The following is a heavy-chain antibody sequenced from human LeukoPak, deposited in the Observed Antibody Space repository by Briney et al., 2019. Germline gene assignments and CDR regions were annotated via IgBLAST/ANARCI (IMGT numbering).Heavy chain of an antibody. CDR2: INPRGDTT. Sequence: ASVKVSCKASGFSFTSYYMHWVRQAPAQGLEWMGIINPRGDTTSFAQKFQGRVTLTRDTSTSTVYMELNSLRSEGTAVYYCARDNSDGPDRYWWFDPWGQGTLVTVSS. J-gene: IGHJ5*02. CDR3: ARDNSDGPDRYWWFDP. D-gene: IGHD3-16*02. CDR1: GFSFTSYY. V-gene: IGHV1-46*01.